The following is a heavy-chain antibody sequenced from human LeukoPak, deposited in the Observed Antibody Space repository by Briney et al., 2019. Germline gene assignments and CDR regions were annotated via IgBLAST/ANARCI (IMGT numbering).Heavy chain of an antibody. CDR2: IYYSGST. V-gene: IGHV4-59*08. Sequence: PSETLSLTCTVSGGSISSYYWSWIRQPPGKGLEWIGYIYYSGSTNYNPSLKSRVTISVDTSKNQFSLKLSSVTAADTAVYYCARYNYDILTAVSGDWFDPWGQGTLVTVSS. CDR3: ARYNYDILTAVSGDWFDP. CDR1: GGSISSYY. J-gene: IGHJ5*02. D-gene: IGHD3-9*01.